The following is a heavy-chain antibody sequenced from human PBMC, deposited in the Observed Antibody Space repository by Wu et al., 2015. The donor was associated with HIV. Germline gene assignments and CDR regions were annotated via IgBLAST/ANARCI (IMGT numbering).Heavy chain of an antibody. CDR1: GYTFTSYG. D-gene: IGHD3-16*01. V-gene: IGHV1-46*01. J-gene: IGHJ6*01. Sequence: QVQLVQSGAEVKKPGASVKVSCKASGYTFTSYGISWVRQAPGQGLEWMGTLNPSGGRRRNALKFRDRITMTRDMSTSTVYMELKRLTSEDTAVYYCGREQYGAVSGLSMDVWGKGPRSSSPQ. CDR3: GREQYGAVSGLSMDV. CDR2: LNPSGGRR.